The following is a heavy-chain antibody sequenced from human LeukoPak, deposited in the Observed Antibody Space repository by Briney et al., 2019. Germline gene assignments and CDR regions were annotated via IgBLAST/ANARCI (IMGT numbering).Heavy chain of an antibody. J-gene: IGHJ3*01. Sequence: PGGSLRLSCVVSEFGVTTYYMHWVRQAPGKGLEWVSVIYSGGTTYYAVSVAGRFTISRDHYKNTVYLQMNSLRAEDTAVYCCARGAGNYEGDDAFDVWGQGTLVTVSS. D-gene: IGHD3-22*01. CDR2: IYSGGTT. CDR3: ARGAGNYEGDDAFDV. V-gene: IGHV3-66*01. CDR1: EFGVTTYY.